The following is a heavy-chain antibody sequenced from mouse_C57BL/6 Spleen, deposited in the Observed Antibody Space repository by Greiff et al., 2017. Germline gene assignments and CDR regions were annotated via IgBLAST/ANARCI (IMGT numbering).Heavy chain of an antibody. J-gene: IGHJ3*01. CDR2: IYPGSGST. D-gene: IGHD3-2*02. Sequence: VQLQQPGAELVKPGASVKMSCKASGYTFTSYWITWVKQRPGQGLEWIGDIYPGSGSTNYNEKFKSKATLTVDTSSSTAYMQLSSLTSEDSAVYYCARWEDSSGYSWFAYWGQGTLVTVSA. CDR3: ARWEDSSGYSWFAY. CDR1: GYTFTSYW. V-gene: IGHV1-55*01.